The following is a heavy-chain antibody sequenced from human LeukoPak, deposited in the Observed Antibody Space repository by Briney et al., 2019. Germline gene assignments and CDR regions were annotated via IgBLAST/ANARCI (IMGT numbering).Heavy chain of an antibody. J-gene: IGHJ4*02. V-gene: IGHV1-69*04. CDR2: IIPILGIA. Sequence: GASVKLSCKASGGTFSSYAISWVRQAPGQGLEWMGRIIPILGIANYAQKFQGRVTITADKSTSTAYMELSSLRSEDTAVYYCARERVGATEQSFDYWGQGTLVTVSS. D-gene: IGHD1-26*01. CDR3: ARERVGATEQSFDY. CDR1: GGTFSSYA.